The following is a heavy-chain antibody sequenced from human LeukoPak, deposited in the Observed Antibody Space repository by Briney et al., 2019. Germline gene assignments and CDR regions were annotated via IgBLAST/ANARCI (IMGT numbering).Heavy chain of an antibody. CDR3: AKVGVLLWFGESLHFDY. CDR2: ISGSGGST. CDR1: GFTFSSYA. Sequence: GGSLRLSCAAPGFTFSSYAMSWVRQAPGKGLEWVSAISGSGGSTYYADSVKGRFTISRDNSKNTLYLQMKSLRAEDTAVYYRAKVGVLLWFGESLHFDYWGQGTLVTVSS. D-gene: IGHD3-10*01. J-gene: IGHJ4*02. V-gene: IGHV3-23*01.